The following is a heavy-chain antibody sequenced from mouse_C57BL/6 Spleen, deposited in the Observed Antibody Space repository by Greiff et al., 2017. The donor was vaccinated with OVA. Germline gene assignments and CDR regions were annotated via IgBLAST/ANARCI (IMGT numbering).Heavy chain of an antibody. D-gene: IGHD1-1*01. J-gene: IGHJ3*01. V-gene: IGHV1-18*01. Sequence: VQLKESGPELVKPGASVKIPCKASGYTFTDYNMDWVKQSHGKSLEWIGDINPNNGGTIYNQKFKGKATLTVDKSSSTAYMELRSLTSEDTAVYYCARREVLLPSFAYWGQGTLVTVSA. CDR2: INPNNGGT. CDR1: GYTFTDYN. CDR3: ARREVLLPSFAY.